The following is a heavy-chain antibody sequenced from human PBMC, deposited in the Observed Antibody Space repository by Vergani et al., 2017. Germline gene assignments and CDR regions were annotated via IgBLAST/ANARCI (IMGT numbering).Heavy chain of an antibody. CDR1: GGSLSGYF. CDR2: ITAIGSA. D-gene: IGHD1-14*01. V-gene: IGHV4-34*02. J-gene: IGHJ4*02. CDR3: ASRRPWLNLRSEYNAGTFDS. Sequence: QVHLQQRGAGVLKPSETLSLTCGVIGGSLSGYFWSWIRQSPGRVLEWIGEITAIGSAKYSPSATSRVTISGDTSRGEFTLTVNSVTAADTGLYLCASRRPWLNLRSEYNAGTFDSWGQGTLVTVSS.